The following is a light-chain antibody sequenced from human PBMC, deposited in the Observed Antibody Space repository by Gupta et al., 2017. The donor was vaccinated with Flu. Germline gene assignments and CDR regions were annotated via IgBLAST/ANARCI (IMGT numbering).Light chain of an antibody. CDR3: QQYNSYSPYT. J-gene: IGKJ2*01. V-gene: IGKV1-5*03. CDR1: QSISSW. Sequence: DIQMTPSPSTLSASVGDRVTITCRASQSISSWLAWYQQKPGKAPKLLIYKASSLESGVPSRFSGSGSGTEFTLTISSLQPDDFAPYYCQQYNSYSPYTFGQGTKLEIK. CDR2: KAS.